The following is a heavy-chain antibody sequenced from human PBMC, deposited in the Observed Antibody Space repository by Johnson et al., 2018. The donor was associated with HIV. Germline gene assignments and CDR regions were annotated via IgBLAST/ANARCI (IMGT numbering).Heavy chain of an antibody. V-gene: IGHV3-30*04. Sequence: QVQLVESGGGVVQPGRSLRLSCAASGFTFSSYAMHWVRQAPGKGLEWVAVISYDGSNKYYADSVKGRFTISRDNSKNTLYLQMSSLRTEDTAVYYCAKERQLVRAFDIWGQGTMVTVSS. J-gene: IGHJ3*02. CDR3: AKERQLVRAFDI. CDR2: ISYDGSNK. D-gene: IGHD6-6*01. CDR1: GFTFSSYA.